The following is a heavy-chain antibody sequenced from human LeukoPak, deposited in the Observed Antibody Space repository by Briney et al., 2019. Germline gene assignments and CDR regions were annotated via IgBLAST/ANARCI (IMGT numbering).Heavy chain of an antibody. J-gene: IGHJ4*02. V-gene: IGHV1-18*04. CDR1: GYTFTGYY. D-gene: IGHD3-22*01. CDR3: ARSGVGYYYDSSGYYPLDY. CDR2: ISAYNGNT. Sequence: APVKVSCKASGYTFTGYYMHWVRQAPGQGLEWMGWISAYNGNTNYAQKLQGRVTMTTDTSTSTAYMELRSLRSDDTAVYYCARSGVGYYYDSSGYYPLDYWGQGTLVTVSS.